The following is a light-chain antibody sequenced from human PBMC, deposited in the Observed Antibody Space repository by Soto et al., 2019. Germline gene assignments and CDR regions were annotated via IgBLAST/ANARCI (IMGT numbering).Light chain of an antibody. CDR1: QSIGRF. J-gene: IGKJ1*01. CDR3: QKYNSFRT. Sequence: DIQMTQSPSTLSASVGDRVTITCRASQSIGRFLAWYQHKPGKAPKFLIYDASSLESGVPSRFSGSGSGTEFTLTISNLQPEDFATYYCQKYNSFRTFGQGTKV. V-gene: IGKV1-5*01. CDR2: DAS.